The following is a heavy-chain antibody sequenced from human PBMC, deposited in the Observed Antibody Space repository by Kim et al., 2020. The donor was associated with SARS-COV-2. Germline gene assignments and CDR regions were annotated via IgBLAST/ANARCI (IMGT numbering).Heavy chain of an antibody. J-gene: IGHJ5*02. D-gene: IGHD2-2*01. V-gene: IGHV3-74*01. CDR1: GFTFSSYW. Sequence: GGSLRLSCAASGFTFSSYWMHWVRQAPGKGLVWVSRINSDGSSTSYADSVKGRFTISRDNAKNTLYLQMNSLRAEDTAVYYCARGEIVCGTSCAGVDNWFDPWGPGTLVTVSS. CDR3: ARGEIVCGTSCAGVDNWFDP. CDR2: INSDGSST.